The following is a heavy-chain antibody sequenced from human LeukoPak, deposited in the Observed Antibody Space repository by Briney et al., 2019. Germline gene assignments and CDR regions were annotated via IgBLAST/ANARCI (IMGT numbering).Heavy chain of an antibody. CDR2: IIPIFGTA. CDR3: ARRDRGYSYGFGAFDI. Sequence: SVKVSCKASGGTFSSHAISWVRQAPGQGLEWMGGIIPIFGTANYAQKFQGRVTITADESTSTAYMELSSLRSEDTAVYYCARRDRGYSYGFGAFDIWGQGTMVTVSS. J-gene: IGHJ3*02. CDR1: GGTFSSHA. V-gene: IGHV1-69*13. D-gene: IGHD5-18*01.